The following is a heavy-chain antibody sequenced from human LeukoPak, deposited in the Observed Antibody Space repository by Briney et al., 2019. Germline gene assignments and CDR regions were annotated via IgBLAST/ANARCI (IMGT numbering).Heavy chain of an antibody. CDR2: IYPGDSDT. CDR3: ARRPYDSSGYYRDDAFDI. J-gene: IGHJ3*02. V-gene: IGHV5-51*01. D-gene: IGHD3-22*01. Sequence: GESLKISCKGSGYSFTSYWIGWVRQMPGKGLEWMGIIYPGDSDTRYSPSFQGQVTISADKSISTAYLQWSSLKASDTATYYCARRPYDSSGYYRDDAFDIWGQGTMVTVSS. CDR1: GYSFTSYW.